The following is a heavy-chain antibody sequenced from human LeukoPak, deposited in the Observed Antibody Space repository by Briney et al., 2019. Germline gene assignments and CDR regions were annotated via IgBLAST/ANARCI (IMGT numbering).Heavy chain of an antibody. CDR1: GFTFSDHY. CDR2: ISHSGETK. J-gene: IGHJ4*02. Sequence: GGSLRLSCAASGFTFSDHYMIWLRQAPGKGLEAISYISHSGETKYCADSVKGRLSISRDNAKSSLYLQMNSLRVEDTAVYYCARDRHGYFDYGGQGTLVTVSS. V-gene: IGHV3-11*01. CDR3: ARDRHGYFDY. D-gene: IGHD6-13*01.